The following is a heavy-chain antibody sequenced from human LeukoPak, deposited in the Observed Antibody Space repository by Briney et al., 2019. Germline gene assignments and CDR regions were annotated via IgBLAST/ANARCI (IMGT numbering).Heavy chain of an antibody. CDR1: GFTFGDYA. Sequence: PGGSLRLSCAAAGFTFGDYAMHWVRQAPGKGLEWVSGISWNSDTIGHGDSVKGRFTISRDSAKNFVYLQMNSLRAEDTALYYCVKVGGLGSFCRNPYFACWGQGTLVTVSS. V-gene: IGHV3-9*01. CDR3: VKVGGLGSFCRNPYFAC. J-gene: IGHJ4*02. CDR2: ISWNSDTI. D-gene: IGHD3-10*01.